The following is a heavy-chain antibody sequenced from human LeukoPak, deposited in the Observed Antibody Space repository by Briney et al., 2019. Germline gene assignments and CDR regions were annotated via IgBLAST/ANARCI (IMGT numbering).Heavy chain of an antibody. CDR3: AKGDSSGWYKSNWFDP. CDR2: ISGSGDST. CDR1: GFTFSSSA. J-gene: IGHJ5*02. V-gene: IGHV3-23*01. Sequence: GGSLRLSCAASGFTFSSSAMSWVRQAPGKGLEWVSGISGSGDSTYYADSVKGRFTISRDNSRNTLYLQMNSLRAEDTAVYYCAKGDSSGWYKSNWFDPWGQGTLVTVSS. D-gene: IGHD6-19*01.